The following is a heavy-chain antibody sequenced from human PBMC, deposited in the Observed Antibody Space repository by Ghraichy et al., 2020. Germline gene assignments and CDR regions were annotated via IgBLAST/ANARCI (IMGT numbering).Heavy chain of an antibody. CDR1: GFTFSSYS. D-gene: IGHD6-6*01. CDR2: ISSSSSYI. CDR3: ARDRPKRYSSSHV. J-gene: IGHJ6*02. V-gene: IGHV3-21*01. Sequence: GESLNISCAASGFTFSSYSMNWVRQAPGKGLEWVSSISSSSSYIYYADSVKGRFTISRDNAKNSLYLQMNSLRAEDTAVYYCARDRPKRYSSSHVWGQGTTVTVSS.